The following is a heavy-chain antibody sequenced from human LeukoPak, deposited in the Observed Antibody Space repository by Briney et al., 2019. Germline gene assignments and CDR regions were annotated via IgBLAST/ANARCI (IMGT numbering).Heavy chain of an antibody. Sequence: LGGSLRLSCTAAGFTVGDYAMSWVRQAPGKGLEWVGFIRSKAYGGATEYAASVKGRFTISRDDSKSIAYLQMNSLKTEDTAVYYCTRDNFDYGDYVVFEGLIDYWGQGTLVTVSS. CDR2: IRSKAYGGAT. V-gene: IGHV3-49*04. CDR3: TRDNFDYGDYVVFEGLIDY. J-gene: IGHJ4*02. CDR1: GFTVGDYA. D-gene: IGHD4-17*01.